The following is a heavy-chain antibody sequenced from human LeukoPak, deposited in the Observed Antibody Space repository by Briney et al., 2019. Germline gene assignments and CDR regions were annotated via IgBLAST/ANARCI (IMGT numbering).Heavy chain of an antibody. CDR3: ARSDTSNYYVDY. CDR2: IYSSGST. V-gene: IGHV4-31*11. J-gene: IGHJ4*02. CDR1: GGSISSGGYS. D-gene: IGHD3-9*01. Sequence: SETLSLTCAVSGGSISSGGYSWSWIRQYPGKGLEWIGYIYSSGSTYYNPSLKSRVTISVDPSKDQFSLKLSSVTAADTAVYYCARSDTSNYYVDYWGQGTLITVSS.